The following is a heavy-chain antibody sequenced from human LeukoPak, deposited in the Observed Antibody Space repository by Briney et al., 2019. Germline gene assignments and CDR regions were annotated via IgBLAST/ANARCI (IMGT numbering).Heavy chain of an antibody. J-gene: IGHJ4*02. V-gene: IGHV1-18*01. CDR2: ISTYNGNK. CDR1: GYTFTTYG. D-gene: IGHD3-10*01. Sequence: ASVKVSCKASGYTFTTYGISWVRQAPGQGLEWMGWISTYNGNKHYSQKLQGRVSMTTDTSTSTAYMELRSLRSDDTAVYYCARGWDYYGSGSPEYWGQGTLVTVSS. CDR3: ARGWDYYGSGSPEY.